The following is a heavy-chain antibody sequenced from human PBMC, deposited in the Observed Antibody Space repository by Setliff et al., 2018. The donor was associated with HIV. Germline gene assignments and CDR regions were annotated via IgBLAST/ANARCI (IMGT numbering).Heavy chain of an antibody. CDR3: ARPQWELGVDYYGMDV. CDR2: IIPILGIA. D-gene: IGHD1-26*01. CDR1: GGTFTSYV. Sequence: GASVTVSCKASGGTFTSYVISWVRQAPGQGLEWMGGIIPILGIASYSQKFQGRVTITADKSTSTAYMELSSLRSEDTAVYYCARPQWELGVDYYGMDVWGQGTTVTVSS. J-gene: IGHJ6*02. V-gene: IGHV1-69*10.